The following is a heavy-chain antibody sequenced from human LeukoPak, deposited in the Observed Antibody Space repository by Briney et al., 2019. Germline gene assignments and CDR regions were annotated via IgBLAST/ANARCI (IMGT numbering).Heavy chain of an antibody. J-gene: IGHJ4*02. D-gene: IGHD3-3*01. CDR2: IYYSGST. CDR1: GGSISSGDYY. Sequence: SETLSLTCTVSGGSISSGDYYWSWIRQPPGKGLEWIGYIYYSGSTYYNPSLKSRVTISVDTSKNQFSLKLSSVTAADTAVYYCARDLTWSAVGDYWGQGTLVTVSS. V-gene: IGHV4-30-4*08. CDR3: ARDLTWSAVGDY.